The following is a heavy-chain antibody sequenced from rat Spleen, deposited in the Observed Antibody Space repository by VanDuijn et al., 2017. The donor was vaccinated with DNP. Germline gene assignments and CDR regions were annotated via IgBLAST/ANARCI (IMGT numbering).Heavy chain of an antibody. J-gene: IGHJ3*01. D-gene: IGHD1-1*01. V-gene: IGHV4-2*01. CDR2: INKDNSTI. CDR3: ARMVNYGWCAY. CDR1: GFNFNDYW. Sequence: EVKLVESGGGLVQPGRSLKLFCAASGFNFNDYWMGWVRQAPGKGLEWIAEINKDNSTIKYTPSLKDKFTITRDNAQNTLYLQMSKLGSEDTAIYYCARMVNYGWCAYWGQGTLVTVSS.